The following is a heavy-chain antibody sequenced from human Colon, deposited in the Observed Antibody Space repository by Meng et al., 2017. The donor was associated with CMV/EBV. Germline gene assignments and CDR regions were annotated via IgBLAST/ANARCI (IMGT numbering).Heavy chain of an antibody. Sequence: EQRRGPARELVKPSQTLSLTCIVSGGSIRGHYWTWIRRPAGEGLQWLGRIYSNGRIDENYSLRSRVTISVDTSKNQLSLRLTSVTAADTAVYYCGRAGARGVPIDVWGRGTLVTVSS. J-gene: IGHJ1*01. CDR1: GGSIRGHY. CDR2: IYSNGRI. V-gene: IGHV4-4*07. CDR3: GRAGARGVPIDV. D-gene: IGHD3-10*01.